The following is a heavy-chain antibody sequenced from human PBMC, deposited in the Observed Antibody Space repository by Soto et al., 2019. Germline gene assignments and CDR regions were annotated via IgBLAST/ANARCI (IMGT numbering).Heavy chain of an antibody. D-gene: IGHD3-10*01. J-gene: IGHJ3*02. CDR2: IYSGGST. CDR3: ARKLPYYYGSGSYHTDAFDI. CDR1: GFTVSSNY. V-gene: IGHV3-66*01. Sequence: GGSLRLSCAASGFTVSSNYMSWVRQAPGKGLEWVSVIYSGGSTYYADSVKGRFTISRDSSKNTLYLQMNSLRAEDTAVYYCARKLPYYYGSGSYHTDAFDIWGQGTMVTVSS.